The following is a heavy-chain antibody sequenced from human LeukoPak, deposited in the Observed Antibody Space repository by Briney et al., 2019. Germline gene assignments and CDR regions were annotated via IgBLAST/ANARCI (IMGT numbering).Heavy chain of an antibody. CDR1: GGSFRGYY. CDR2: INHSGST. J-gene: IGHJ5*02. Sequence: SETLSLTCAVYGGSFRGYYWSWIRQPPGKGLEWIGEINHSGSTNYNPSLKSRVTISVDTSKNQFSLKLSSVTAADTAVYYCARGMGYSYGYGGFRFDPWGQGTLVTVSS. CDR3: ARGMGYSYGYGGFRFDP. V-gene: IGHV4-34*01. D-gene: IGHD5-18*01.